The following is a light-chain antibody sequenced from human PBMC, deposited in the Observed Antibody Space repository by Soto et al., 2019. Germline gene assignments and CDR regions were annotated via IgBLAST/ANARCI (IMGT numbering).Light chain of an antibody. Sequence: EIVLTQSPGTLSLSPGERATLSCRASQSVSSSYLAWYQQKPGQAPRLLIYGASSRATGIPDRFSGSGSGTDLTLTISRLEPGDFAVYYCQQYGSSPQTFGQGTKVEIK. V-gene: IGKV3-20*01. J-gene: IGKJ1*01. CDR1: QSVSSSY. CDR2: GAS. CDR3: QQYGSSPQT.